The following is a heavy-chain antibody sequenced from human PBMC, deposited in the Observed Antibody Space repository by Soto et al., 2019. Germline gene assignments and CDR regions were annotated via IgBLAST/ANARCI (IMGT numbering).Heavy chain of an antibody. D-gene: IGHD3-10*01. Sequence: QVQLVQSGAEVKKPGASVKVSCKASGYTFTSYGISWVRQAPGQGLEWMGWISAYNGNTNYAQKLQVRVTMTTDTSPSTAYMELRSLRPDDTAVYYCARDREGYGSGIWGQGTLVTVSS. CDR3: ARDREGYGSGI. CDR1: GYTFTSYG. J-gene: IGHJ4*02. V-gene: IGHV1-18*01. CDR2: ISAYNGNT.